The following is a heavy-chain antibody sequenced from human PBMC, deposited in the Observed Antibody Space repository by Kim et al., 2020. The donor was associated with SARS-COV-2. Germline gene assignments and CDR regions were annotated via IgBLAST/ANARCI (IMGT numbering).Heavy chain of an antibody. J-gene: IGHJ4*02. Sequence: SETLSLTCTVSGGSISNYYWSWIRQPPGKGPQWIGYIYYSGTTNYNPSLKSRVTISVDTSKNQFSLKLSSVTAADTAVYYCARGQLLFGVWGQGTLVTVS. D-gene: IGHD2-2*01. CDR3: ARGQLLFGV. CDR2: IYYSGTT. V-gene: IGHV4-59*01. CDR1: GGSISNYY.